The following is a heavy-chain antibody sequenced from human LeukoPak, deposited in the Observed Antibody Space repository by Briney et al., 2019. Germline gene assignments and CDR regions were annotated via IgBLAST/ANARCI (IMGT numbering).Heavy chain of an antibody. CDR1: GDSVSSNSAA. CDR2: TYYRSKWYN. D-gene: IGHD3-3*01. J-gene: IGHJ3*02. CDR3: ARDGTMRSGPAFDI. V-gene: IGHV6-1*01. Sequence: SQTLSLTCAISGDSVSSNSAAWNWTRQSPSRGLEWLGRTYYRSKWYNDYAVSVKSRITIYPDTSKNQFSLQLNSVTPEDTAVYYCARDGTMRSGPAFDIWGQGTMVTVSS.